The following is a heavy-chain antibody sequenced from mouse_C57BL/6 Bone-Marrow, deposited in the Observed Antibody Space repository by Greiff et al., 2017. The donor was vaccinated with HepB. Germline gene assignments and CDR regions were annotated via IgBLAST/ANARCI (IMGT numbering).Heavy chain of an antibody. CDR2: IYPRDGST. D-gene: IGHD1-2*01. Sequence: VQLQQSGPELVKPGASVKLSCKASGYTFTSYDINWVKQRPGQGLEWIGWIYPRDGSTKYNEKFKGKATLTVDTSSSTTYMELHSLTSEDSAVYFCARSATVIAPDYWGQGTSVTVSS. CDR3: ARSATVIAPDY. J-gene: IGHJ4*01. CDR1: GYTFTSYD. V-gene: IGHV1-85*01.